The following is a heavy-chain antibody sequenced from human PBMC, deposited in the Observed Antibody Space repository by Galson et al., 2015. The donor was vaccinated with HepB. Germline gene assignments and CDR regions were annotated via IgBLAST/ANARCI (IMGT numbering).Heavy chain of an antibody. CDR3: ARDRVRGVAGTYYYGMDV. D-gene: IGHD6-19*01. J-gene: IGHJ6*02. CDR2: ISYDGSNK. V-gene: IGHV3-30*04. Sequence: SLRLSCAASGFTFSSYAMHWVRQAPGKGLEWVAVISYDGSNKYYADSVKGRFTISRDNSKNTLYLQMNSLRAEDTAVYYCARDRVRGVAGTYYYGMDVWGQGTTVTVSS. CDR1: GFTFSSYA.